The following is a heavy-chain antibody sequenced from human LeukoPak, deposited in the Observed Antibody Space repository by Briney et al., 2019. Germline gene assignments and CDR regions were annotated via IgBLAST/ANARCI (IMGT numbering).Heavy chain of an antibody. V-gene: IGHV3-7*01. CDR2: IHQHGNEK. J-gene: IGHJ4*02. CDR1: GFTFSNYW. D-gene: IGHD2-8*01. CDR3: ATLNGPLFEY. Sequence: GGSLRLSCAASGFTFSNYWMSWVRQAPGKGLEWVASIHQHGNEKYFVDSVRGRFTISRDNAKNSLYLQMSSLRAEDTAVYYCATLNGPLFEYWGQGTLVTVSA.